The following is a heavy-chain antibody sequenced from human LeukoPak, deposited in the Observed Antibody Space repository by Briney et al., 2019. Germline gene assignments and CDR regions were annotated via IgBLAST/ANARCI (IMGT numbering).Heavy chain of an antibody. V-gene: IGHV4-34*01. CDR1: GGSFSGYY. D-gene: IGHD3-22*01. CDR3: ARLGYYDSSGKDY. Sequence: SETLSLTCAVYGGSFSGYYWSWIRQPPGKGLEWIGEINHSGSTNYNPSLKSRVTISVDTSKNQFSLKLSSVTAADTAAYYCARLGYYDSSGKDYWGQGTLVTVSS. CDR2: INHSGST. J-gene: IGHJ4*02.